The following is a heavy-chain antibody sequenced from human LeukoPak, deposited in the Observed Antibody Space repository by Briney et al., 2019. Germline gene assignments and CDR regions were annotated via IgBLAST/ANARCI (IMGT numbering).Heavy chain of an antibody. D-gene: IGHD4-17*01. J-gene: IGHJ3*02. CDR3: AGEPHDYGAVPGI. CDR1: GGSVRSAGSS. V-gene: IGHV4-61*08. CDR2: IYYREST. Sequence: SETLCFTGTVPGGSVRSAGSSWCWIRQPPGKGLEGIGYIYYRESTSYNPSRKTRVTISVDTSKNQFSLKLSSVTAADTAVYYCAGEPHDYGAVPGIWGRGTVVTVAS.